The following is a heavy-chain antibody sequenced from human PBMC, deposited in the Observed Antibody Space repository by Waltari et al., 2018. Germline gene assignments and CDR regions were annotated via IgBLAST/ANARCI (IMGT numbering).Heavy chain of an antibody. Sequence: QVQLQESGPGLVKPSETLSLTCTVSGGSISSYYWSWIRQPAGKGLEWIGRIYPSGSTNYNPSLKSRVTMSVDTAKNQFSLKLSSVTAADTDVYYCAGHGGNSVKFDSWGQGTLVTVSS. J-gene: IGHJ4*02. V-gene: IGHV4-4*07. CDR2: IYPSGST. D-gene: IGHD2-21*02. CDR1: GGSISSYY. CDR3: AGHGGNSVKFDS.